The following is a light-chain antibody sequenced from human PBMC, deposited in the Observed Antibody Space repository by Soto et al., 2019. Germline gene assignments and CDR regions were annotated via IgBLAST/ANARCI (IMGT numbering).Light chain of an antibody. CDR3: HQYNSYWP. Sequence: DIQMTQSPSTLSASVGDRVTITCRASQSISSWLAWYQQKPGKAPKLLIYDASSLESGVPSRFSGSGSGTEFTLTISSLHPDDFATYYCHQYNSYWPFGQGTKVDIK. V-gene: IGKV1-5*01. CDR1: QSISSW. J-gene: IGKJ1*01. CDR2: DAS.